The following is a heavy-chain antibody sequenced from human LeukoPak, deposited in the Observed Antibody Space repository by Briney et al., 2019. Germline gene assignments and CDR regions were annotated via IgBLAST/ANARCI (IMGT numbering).Heavy chain of an antibody. Sequence: GGSLRLSCAASGFTFSSYWMSWVRQAPGKGLEWVANIKQDGSEKYYVDSVKGRFTISRDSAKNSLYLQMNSLRAEDTAVYYCARGLVRPMYYMDVWGKGTTVTVSS. CDR3: ARGLVRPMYYMDV. J-gene: IGHJ6*03. V-gene: IGHV3-7*01. CDR2: IKQDGSEK. CDR1: GFTFSSYW. D-gene: IGHD6-19*01.